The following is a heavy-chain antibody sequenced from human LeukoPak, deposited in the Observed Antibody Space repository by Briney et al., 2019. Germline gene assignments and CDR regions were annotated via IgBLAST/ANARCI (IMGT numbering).Heavy chain of an antibody. V-gene: IGHV4-59*01. D-gene: IGHD5-18*01. J-gene: IGHJ4*02. Sequence: PSETLSLTCTVAGGSISSYYWSWIRQPPGKGLEWIGYIYYIGSTNYNPSLKSRVTISVDTSKNQFYLKLSSVTAADTAVYYCAREGIQLRVIDYWGQGTLVTVSS. CDR3: AREGIQLRVIDY. CDR1: GGSISSYY. CDR2: IYYIGST.